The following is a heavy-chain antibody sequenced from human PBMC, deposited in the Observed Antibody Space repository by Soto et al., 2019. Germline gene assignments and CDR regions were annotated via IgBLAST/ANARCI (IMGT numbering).Heavy chain of an antibody. CDR3: ARGGVLRYFDWLPLRDY. CDR2: INHSGST. J-gene: IGHJ4*02. D-gene: IGHD3-9*01. CDR1: GGSFSAYY. Sequence: QVQLQQWGAGLLKPSETLSLTCAVYGGSFSAYYWSWIRQPPGKGLVLVGEINHSGSTNYNPSLKGRVTISVDASKSQFSLTLSSVAAADTDVYYCARGGVLRYFDWLPLRDYWGQRTLVTVSS. V-gene: IGHV4-34*01.